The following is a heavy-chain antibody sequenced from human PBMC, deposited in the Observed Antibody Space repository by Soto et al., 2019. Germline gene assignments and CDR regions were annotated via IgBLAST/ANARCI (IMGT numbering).Heavy chain of an antibody. Sequence: QVQLQESGPGLVKPSETLSLTCTVSGGSISNYYWSWIRQPAGKGLEWIGRIYNSGSTKYNPSLKSRVTMSVDTSKNQFSLNLISVTAADTAVYYCARSGGSFNLDYWGLGTLVTVSS. CDR3: ARSGGSFNLDY. CDR1: GGSISNYY. CDR2: IYNSGST. J-gene: IGHJ4*02. V-gene: IGHV4-4*07. D-gene: IGHD1-26*01.